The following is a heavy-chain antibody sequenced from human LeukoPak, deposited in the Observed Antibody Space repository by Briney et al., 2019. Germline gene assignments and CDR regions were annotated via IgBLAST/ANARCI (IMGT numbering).Heavy chain of an antibody. CDR2: IDPSDSYT. J-gene: IGHJ4*02. CDR3: ARRAEDSSVWHVTAY. D-gene: IGHD6-19*01. CDR1: GYSFTNYW. Sequence: GESLKISCKGSGYSFTNYWIIWVRQMPGKGLDWIGNIDPSDSYTTYSPSFQGHVTISADKSISTAYLQWTSLRAPDTAMYYCARRAEDSSVWHVTAYWGQGTLVTVSS. V-gene: IGHV5-10-1*01.